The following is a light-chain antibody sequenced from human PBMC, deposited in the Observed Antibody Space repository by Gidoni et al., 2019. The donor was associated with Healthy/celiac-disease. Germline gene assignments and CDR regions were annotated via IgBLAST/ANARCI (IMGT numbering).Light chain of an antibody. CDR2: QDS. Sequence: SYELTQPPSVYVSPGQTASITCSGDKLGDKYACWYQQKPGQSPVLVIYQDSKRPSGLPERFSGSNSGTTATLTISGTHAMDEADYYCQAWDSSVVFGGGTKLTVL. CDR1: KLGDKY. V-gene: IGLV3-1*01. CDR3: QAWDSSVV. J-gene: IGLJ2*01.